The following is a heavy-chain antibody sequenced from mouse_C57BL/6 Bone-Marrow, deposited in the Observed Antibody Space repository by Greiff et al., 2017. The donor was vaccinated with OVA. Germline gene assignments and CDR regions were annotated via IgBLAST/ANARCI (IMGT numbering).Heavy chain of an antibody. CDR3: ARVYYGSSYNVWFAY. CDR2: IDPSDSYT. V-gene: IGHV1-50*01. D-gene: IGHD1-1*01. Sequence: QVQLQQPGAELVKPGASVKLSCKASGYTFTSYWMQWVKQRPGQGLEWIGEIDPSDSYTNYNQKFKGKATLTVDTSSSTAYMQLSSLTSEDSAVYYCARVYYGSSYNVWFAYWGQGTLVTVSA. J-gene: IGHJ3*01. CDR1: GYTFTSYW.